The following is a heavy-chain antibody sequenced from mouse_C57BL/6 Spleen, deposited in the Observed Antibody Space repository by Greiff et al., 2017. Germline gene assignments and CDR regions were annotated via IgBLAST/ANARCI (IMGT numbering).Heavy chain of an antibody. V-gene: IGHV1-50*01. CDR3: AREATVAADY. Sequence: QVQLQQPGAELVKPGASVKLSCKASGYTFTSYWMQWVKQRPGQGLEWIGEIDPSDSYTNYNQKFKGKATLTVDTSSRTAYMQRSSLTSEDSAVYYCAREATVAADYWGQGTTLTVSS. CDR2: IDPSDSYT. D-gene: IGHD1-1*01. J-gene: IGHJ2*01. CDR1: GYTFTSYW.